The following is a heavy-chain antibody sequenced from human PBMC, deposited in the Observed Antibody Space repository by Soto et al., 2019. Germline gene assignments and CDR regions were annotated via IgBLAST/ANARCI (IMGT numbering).Heavy chain of an antibody. CDR2: IYYSGST. D-gene: IGHD2-2*01. J-gene: IGHJ5*02. Sequence: SETLSLTCTVSGGSISSYYWSWIRQPPGKGLEWIGYIYYSGSTNYNPSLKSRVTISVDTSKNQFSLKLSSVTAADTAVYYCARRYCSSTSCYPLDWFDPWGQGTLVTVSS. CDR3: ARRYCSSTSCYPLDWFDP. V-gene: IGHV4-59*08. CDR1: GGSISSYY.